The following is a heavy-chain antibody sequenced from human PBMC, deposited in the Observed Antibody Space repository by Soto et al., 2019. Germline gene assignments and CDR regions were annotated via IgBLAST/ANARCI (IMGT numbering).Heavy chain of an antibody. J-gene: IGHJ4*02. V-gene: IGHV1-18*01. CDR3: AREPNYWDY. CDR1: GYTFTSYG. Sequence: QVQLVQSGAEVKKPGASVKVSCKASGYTFTSYGITWVRQVPGQGLEWIGWISASNGNTKYAQKLQGRVTMTTDTSTSTAYMELRSRRTNARAVYYCAREPNYWDYGGQGTLVTVPS. CDR2: ISASNGNT.